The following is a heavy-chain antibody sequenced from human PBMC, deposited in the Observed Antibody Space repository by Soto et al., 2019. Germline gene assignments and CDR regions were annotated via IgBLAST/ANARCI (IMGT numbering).Heavy chain of an antibody. Sequence: SVKVSLKASCYTFTSYGISWVRQAPGQGLEWMGWISAYNGNTNYAQKLQGRVTMTTDTSTSTAYMERRSLRSDDTAVYYCARDHEEPLWSGYYGFDPWGQGTLVTVSS. J-gene: IGHJ5*02. V-gene: IGHV1-18*01. CDR3: ARDHEEPLWSGYYGFDP. D-gene: IGHD3-3*01. CDR2: ISAYNGNT. CDR1: CYTFTSYG.